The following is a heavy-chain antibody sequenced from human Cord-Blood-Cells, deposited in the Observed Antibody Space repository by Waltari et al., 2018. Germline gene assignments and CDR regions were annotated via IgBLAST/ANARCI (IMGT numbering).Heavy chain of an antibody. Sequence: QVQLVQPGAAVKKPGASVQVSCKASGYTFTGYYMPWVRQAPGQGLEWMGWINPNSGGTNYAQKFQGRVTMTRDTSISTAYMELSRLRSDDTAVYYCASETNWGFRSIGYWGQGTLVTVSS. CDR3: ASETNWGFRSIGY. V-gene: IGHV1-2*02. J-gene: IGHJ4*02. CDR1: GYTFTGYY. D-gene: IGHD7-27*01. CDR2: INPNSGGT.